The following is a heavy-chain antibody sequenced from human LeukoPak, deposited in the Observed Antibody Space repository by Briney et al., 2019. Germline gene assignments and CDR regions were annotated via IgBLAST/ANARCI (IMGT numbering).Heavy chain of an antibody. CDR1: GVSVGSAGYY. D-gene: IGHD1-26*01. V-gene: IGHV4-61*08. CDR2: IYYISNT. Sequence: SETLSLTCTVSGVSVGSAGYYWSGIRQPPGGGLEWIGYIYYISNTNYNPSLKSRVTMSLNPSGNQFSLKLNSVTAADTAMYYCARTQSQSGSYRYYFGYWGQGTLVTVSS. CDR3: ARTQSQSGSYRYYFGY. J-gene: IGHJ4*02.